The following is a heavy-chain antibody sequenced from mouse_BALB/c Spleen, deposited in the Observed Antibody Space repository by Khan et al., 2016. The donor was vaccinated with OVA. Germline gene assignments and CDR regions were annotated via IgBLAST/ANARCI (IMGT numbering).Heavy chain of an antibody. CDR1: GFSLTTYG. J-gene: IGHJ3*01. Sequence: QVQLQQSGPGLVQPSQSLSITCTVSGFSLTTYGIHWVRQSPGKGLEWLGVIWSGGNADYNAAFISRLSISKDNYKSQVFFKMNSLQADDTAIYYCARNSARYDFSYWGQGTLVTVSA. D-gene: IGHD2-14*01. V-gene: IGHV2-4-1*01. CDR2: IWSGGNA. CDR3: ARNSARYDFSY.